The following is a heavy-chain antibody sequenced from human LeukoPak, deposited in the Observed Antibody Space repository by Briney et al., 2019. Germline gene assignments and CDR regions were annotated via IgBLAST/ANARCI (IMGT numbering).Heavy chain of an antibody. CDR1: GYSISSSYY. Sequence: PSETLSLTCTVSGYSISSSYYWGWIRQRPGKGLEWIGSIYHSGSTYYNPSLKSRVTISVDTSKNQFSLKLSSVTAADTAVYYCARKFPGLGSSWYFDYWGQGTLVTVSS. J-gene: IGHJ4*02. CDR2: IYHSGST. D-gene: IGHD6-13*01. CDR3: ARKFPGLGSSWYFDY. V-gene: IGHV4-38-2*02.